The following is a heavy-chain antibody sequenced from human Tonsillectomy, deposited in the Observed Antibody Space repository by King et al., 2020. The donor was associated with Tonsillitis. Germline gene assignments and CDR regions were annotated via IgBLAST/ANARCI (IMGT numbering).Heavy chain of an antibody. CDR3: ARDYYDTSGYSSFYFDY. D-gene: IGHD3-22*01. V-gene: IGHV4-4*07. CDR2: VYSSGSS. CDR1: DDSITGYY. Sequence: QLQESGPGLVKPSETLSLTCTVSDDSITGYYWSWVRQPAGKGLEWIGRVYSSGSSNYNPSLMSRVTISVDTSKNQFSLRLNSVTAADSAVYYCARDYYDTSGYSSFYFDYWGQGILVTVSS. J-gene: IGHJ4*02.